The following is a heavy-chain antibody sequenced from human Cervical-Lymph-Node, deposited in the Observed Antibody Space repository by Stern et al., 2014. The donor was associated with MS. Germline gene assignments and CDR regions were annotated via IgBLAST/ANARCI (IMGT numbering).Heavy chain of an antibody. J-gene: IGHJ4*02. CDR1: GYAFTNFY. CDR2: LNPHSGAT. Sequence: QVQLVQSGAEVKEPGASMTVSCKASGYAFTNFYIHWVRQAPGQGLEWMGWLNPHSGATNYAQKFQGRVPMTRDNSTDTAHLTLGGLRSDDTAVYYCARDYNWNFGIWGQGTLVTVSS. V-gene: IGHV1-2*02. D-gene: IGHD1-7*01. CDR3: ARDYNWNFGI.